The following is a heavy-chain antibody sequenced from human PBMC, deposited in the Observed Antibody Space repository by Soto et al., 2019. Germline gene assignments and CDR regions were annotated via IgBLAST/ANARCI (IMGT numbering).Heavy chain of an antibody. D-gene: IGHD6-6*01. V-gene: IGHV1-69*13. Sequence: ASVKVSCKASGGTFSSYAISWVRQAPGQGLEWMGGIIPIFGTANYAQKFQGRVTITADESTSTAYMELSSLRSEDTAVYYCANGSSSVPSNWFDPWGQGTLVTVSS. J-gene: IGHJ5*02. CDR1: GGTFSSYA. CDR3: ANGSSSVPSNWFDP. CDR2: IIPIFGTA.